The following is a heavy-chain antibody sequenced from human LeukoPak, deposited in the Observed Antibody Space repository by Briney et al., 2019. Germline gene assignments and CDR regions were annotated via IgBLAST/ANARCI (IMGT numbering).Heavy chain of an antibody. Sequence: ASVKVSCTASGYAFTDYYLHWVRQAPGQGLEWMGQINPNTGVTDYAQKFQGRVSMTRDTSINTAYIEVSRLTSDDTAVYYCARVEDYGGNYYFFDYWGQGTLVTVSS. CDR2: INPNTGVT. V-gene: IGHV1-2*06. D-gene: IGHD4-23*01. CDR1: GYAFTDYY. J-gene: IGHJ4*02. CDR3: ARVEDYGGNYYFFDY.